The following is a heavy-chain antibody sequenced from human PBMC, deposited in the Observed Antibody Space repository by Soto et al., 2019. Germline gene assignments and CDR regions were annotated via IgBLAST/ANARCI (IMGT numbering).Heavy chain of an antibody. D-gene: IGHD1-26*01. V-gene: IGHV3-66*01. J-gene: IGHJ4*02. CDR1: GFTVSSNY. CDR2: IYSGGST. CDR3: ARDRGSGSYRTGY. Sequence: EVQLVESGGGLVQPGGSLRLSCAASGFTVSSNYMSWVRQAPGKGLEWVSVIYSGGSTNYADSVKCRFTISRDNSKNTLYLQMNSLRAEDTAVYYCARDRGSGSYRTGYWGQGTRVTVSS.